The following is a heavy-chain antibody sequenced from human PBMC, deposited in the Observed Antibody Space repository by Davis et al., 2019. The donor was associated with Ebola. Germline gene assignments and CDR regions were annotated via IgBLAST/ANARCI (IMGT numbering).Heavy chain of an antibody. J-gene: IGHJ4*02. D-gene: IGHD3-9*01. CDR3: ARSHSAWLLPFDY. CDR2: IYASGTT. CDR1: AGSISRDS. V-gene: IGHV4-59*01. Sequence: SQTLSLTCTLSAGSISRDSWSWIRQPPGKGLEWIGYIYASGTTNYNPSLKSRVTISVDTSKNQFSLRLSSVTAADTAVYYCARSHSAWLLPFDYWGQGTLATVSS.